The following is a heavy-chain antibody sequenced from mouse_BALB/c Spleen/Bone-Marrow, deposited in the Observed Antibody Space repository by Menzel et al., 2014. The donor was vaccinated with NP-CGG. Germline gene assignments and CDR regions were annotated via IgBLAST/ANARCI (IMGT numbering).Heavy chain of an antibody. CDR1: GFDFSRYW. J-gene: IGHJ3*01. V-gene: IGHV4-1*02. D-gene: IGHD2-3*01. CDR2: INPDSTTI. CDR3: ARLGYFGGFAY. Sequence: DVQLQESGGGLVQPGGSLKLSCAASGFDFSRYWMGWVRRAPGKGLGWIGEINPDSTTINYTPSLKYKFIISRDNAKNTLFLQMSNVRSEDTALYYCARLGYFGGFAYWGQGTLVTVSA.